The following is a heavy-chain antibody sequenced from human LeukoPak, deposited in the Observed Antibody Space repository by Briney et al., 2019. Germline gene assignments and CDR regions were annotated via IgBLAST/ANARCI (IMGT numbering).Heavy chain of an antibody. D-gene: IGHD5-18*01. V-gene: IGHV1-69*13. CDR1: GYTFTSYD. CDR3: ARTVDTATGNYYYYYMDV. Sequence: SVKVSCKASGYTFTSYDINWVRQATGQGLERMGGIIPIFGTANYAQKFQGRVTITEDESTSTAYMELSSLRSEDTAVYYCARTVDTATGNYYYYYMDVWGKGTTVTISS. J-gene: IGHJ6*03. CDR2: IIPIFGTA.